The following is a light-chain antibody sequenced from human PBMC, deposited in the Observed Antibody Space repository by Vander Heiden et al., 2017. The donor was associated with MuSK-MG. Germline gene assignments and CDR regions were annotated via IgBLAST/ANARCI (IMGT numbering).Light chain of an antibody. V-gene: IGKV4-1*01. CDR1: QSVLYSSNNKNY. CDR2: WAS. Sequence: DIVMTQSPDSLAVSLGERATINCKSSQSVLYSSNNKNYLAWYQPKPGQPPKLLISWASTRESGVPARFSGRGSGTDFPLPISSLQAEDVAVYYCQQYYRTPCTFGQGTKLEIK. CDR3: QQYYRTPCT. J-gene: IGKJ2*02.